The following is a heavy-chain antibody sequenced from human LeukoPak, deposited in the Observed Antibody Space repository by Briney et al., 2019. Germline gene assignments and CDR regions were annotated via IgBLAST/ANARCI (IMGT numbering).Heavy chain of an antibody. J-gene: IGHJ4*02. CDR3: ARGYSGYSFDY. Sequence: GASVKVSCKASGYTFSDYYIDWVRQAPGQGLEWLGWINPNSGGTNYAQKFQDRVTMTRDTSIGTAYMELSRLRSDDTAMYYCARGYSGYSFDYWGQGTLVTVSS. D-gene: IGHD1-26*01. V-gene: IGHV1-2*02. CDR2: INPNSGGT. CDR1: GYTFSDYY.